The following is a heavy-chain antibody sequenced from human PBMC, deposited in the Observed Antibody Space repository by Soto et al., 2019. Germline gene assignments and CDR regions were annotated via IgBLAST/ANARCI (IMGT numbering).Heavy chain of an antibody. CDR2: INPSGGST. D-gene: IGHD6-6*01. Sequence: EASVKVSCKASGYTFTSYYIHWVRQAPGQGLEWMGIINPSGGSTSYAQKFQGRVTMTRDTSTSTVYMELSSLRSEDTAMCYCARQKSPEQLVPGPDFDYWGQGTLVTVSS. V-gene: IGHV1-46*01. CDR1: GYTFTSYY. J-gene: IGHJ4*02. CDR3: ARQKSPEQLVPGPDFDY.